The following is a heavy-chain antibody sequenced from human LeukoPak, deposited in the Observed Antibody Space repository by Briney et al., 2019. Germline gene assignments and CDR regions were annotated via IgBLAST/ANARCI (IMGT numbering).Heavy chain of an antibody. CDR2: ISSITANT. D-gene: IGHD3-22*01. Sequence: GGSLILSCTAAGCSFSSYAMTWVRQAPGKGLEWVSTISSITANTYYADSVKGRFTVSRDNSKNTLYLQMHSLIAEDTAIYYCAKRRANSGYYFDSWGHGTLVTVSS. CDR3: AKRRANSGYYFDS. V-gene: IGHV3-23*01. CDR1: GCSFSSYA. J-gene: IGHJ4*01.